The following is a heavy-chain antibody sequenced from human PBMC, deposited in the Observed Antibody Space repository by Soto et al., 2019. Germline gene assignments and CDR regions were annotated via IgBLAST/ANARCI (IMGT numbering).Heavy chain of an antibody. Sequence: GSLRLSCAASGFTFSSYSMNWVRQAPGKGLEWVSFISSSSSYIYYADSLKGRFIISRDNAKNSLDLQMNSLRAEDTAVYYCAREVSTNHFDYWGRGTLVTVSS. CDR3: AREVSTNHFDY. D-gene: IGHD1-1*01. V-gene: IGHV3-21*01. J-gene: IGHJ4*02. CDR2: ISSSSSYI. CDR1: GFTFSSYS.